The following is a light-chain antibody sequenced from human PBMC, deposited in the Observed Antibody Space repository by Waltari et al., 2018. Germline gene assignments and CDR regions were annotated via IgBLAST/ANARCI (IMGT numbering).Light chain of an antibody. Sequence: GTSRDVGGYNYVSWYKQHPNRAPQLMIYGVNKRPSGVSVRFSGSKSDNTASLTISGLQADDEADYYCTSYTSSDSWVFGGGTKLTVL. J-gene: IGLJ3*02. V-gene: IGLV2-14*03. CDR2: GVN. CDR3: TSYTSSDSWV. CDR1: SRDVGGYNY.